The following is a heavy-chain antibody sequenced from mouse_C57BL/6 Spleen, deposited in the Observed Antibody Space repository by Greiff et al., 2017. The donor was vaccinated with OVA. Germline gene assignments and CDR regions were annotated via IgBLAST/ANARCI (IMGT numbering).Heavy chain of an antibody. J-gene: IGHJ4*01. CDR3: ARVYDYDDYAMDY. CDR1: GFSLTSYA. D-gene: IGHD2-4*01. V-gene: IGHV2-9-1*01. CDR2: IWTGGGT. Sequence: QVQLQQSGPGLVAPSQSLSITCTVSGFSLTSYAISWVRQPPGKGLEWLGVIWTGGGTNYNSALKSRLSISKDNSKSQVFLKMNSLQTDDTARYYCARVYDYDDYAMDYWGQGTSVTVSS.